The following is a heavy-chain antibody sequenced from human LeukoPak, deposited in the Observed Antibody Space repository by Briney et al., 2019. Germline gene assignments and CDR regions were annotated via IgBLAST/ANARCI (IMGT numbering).Heavy chain of an antibody. CDR2: ISDSGGTI. CDR3: AKDWTFGVVSLFDY. CDR1: GLTFRSYA. J-gene: IGHJ4*02. Sequence: GGSLRLSCAASGLTFRSYAMSWVRQAPGKGLGWVSGISDSGGTIYYADSVKGRFTISTDNSKNPLYLQMNSLRAEDTAVYYCAKDWTFGVVSLFDYWGQGTLVTVSP. D-gene: IGHD3-3*01. V-gene: IGHV3-23*01.